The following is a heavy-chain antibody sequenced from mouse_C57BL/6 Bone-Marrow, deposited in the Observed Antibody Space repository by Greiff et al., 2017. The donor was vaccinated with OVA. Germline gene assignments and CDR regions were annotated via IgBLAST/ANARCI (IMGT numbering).Heavy chain of an antibody. Sequence: VQLQQPGAELVKPGASVKLSRKASGYTFPSYWMQWVKQRPGQGPEWIGEIDPSDSYTNYNQKFKGKATLTVDTSSSPAYMQLISLASEDSAVYYCARDLNYLDYWGQGTTLTVSS. CDR3: ARDLNYLDY. V-gene: IGHV1-50*01. CDR1: GYTFPSYW. J-gene: IGHJ2*01. CDR2: IDPSDSYT.